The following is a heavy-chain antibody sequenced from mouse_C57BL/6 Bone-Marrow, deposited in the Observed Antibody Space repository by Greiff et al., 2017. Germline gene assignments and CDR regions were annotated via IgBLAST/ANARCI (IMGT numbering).Heavy chain of an antibody. D-gene: IGHD1-1*01. CDR3: ARGTTVVATNFYFDY. CDR1: GYTFTSYW. Sequence: VQLQQPGAELVKPGASVKMSCKASGYTFTSYWITWVKQRPGQGLEWIGDIYPGSGSTNYNEKFKSKATLTVDTSSSTAYMQLSSLTSEDSAVYYCARGTTVVATNFYFDYWGQGTTLTVSS. V-gene: IGHV1-55*01. J-gene: IGHJ2*01. CDR2: IYPGSGST.